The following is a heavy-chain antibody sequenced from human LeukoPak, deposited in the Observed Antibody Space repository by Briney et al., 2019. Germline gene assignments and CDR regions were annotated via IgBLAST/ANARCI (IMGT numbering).Heavy chain of an antibody. CDR1: GFTFSSYG. CDR2: ISYDGSNK. Sequence: PGGSLRLSCAASGFTFSSYGMHWVRQAPGKGLEWVAVISYDGSNKYYADSVKGRFTISRDNSKNTLYLQMNSLRAEDTAVYYCAKLVRDYGDYYYYYYYGMDVWGQGTTVTVSS. D-gene: IGHD4-17*01. V-gene: IGHV3-30*18. CDR3: AKLVRDYGDYYYYYYYGMDV. J-gene: IGHJ6*02.